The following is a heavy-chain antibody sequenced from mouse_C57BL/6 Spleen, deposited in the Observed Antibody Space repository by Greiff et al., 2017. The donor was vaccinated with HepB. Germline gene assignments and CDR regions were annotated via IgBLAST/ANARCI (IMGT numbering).Heavy chain of an antibody. CDR1: GSTFTSYW. V-gene: IGHV1-55*01. CDR3: ARYYYGSGYFDV. Sequence: VPLQQPGAELVKPGASVKMSCKASGSTFTSYWITWVKQRPGQGLEWIGDIYPGSGSTNYNEKFKSKATLTVDTSSSTAYMQLSSLTSEDSAVYYCARYYYGSGYFDVWGTGTTVTVSS. J-gene: IGHJ1*03. CDR2: IYPGSGST. D-gene: IGHD1-1*01.